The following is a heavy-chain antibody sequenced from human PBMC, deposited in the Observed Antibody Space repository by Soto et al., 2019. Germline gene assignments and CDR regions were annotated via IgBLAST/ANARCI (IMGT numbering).Heavy chain of an antibody. CDR2: IKQDGSEK. Sequence: EVQLVESGGGLVQPGGSLRLSCAASGFTFSSYWMSWVRQAPGKGLEWVANIKQDGSEKYYVDSVKGRFTISRDNAKNSLYLQMNSLGSEDTAVYYCASSLRVFWSGYPFAYGGQGTLVTVS. CDR3: ASSLRVFWSGYPFAY. D-gene: IGHD3-3*01. CDR1: GFTFSSYW. V-gene: IGHV3-7*01. J-gene: IGHJ4*02.